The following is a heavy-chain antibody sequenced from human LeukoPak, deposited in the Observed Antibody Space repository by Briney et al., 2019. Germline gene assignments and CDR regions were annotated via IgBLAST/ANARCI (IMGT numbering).Heavy chain of an antibody. CDR1: GFTFSNYW. J-gene: IGHJ5*01. CDR2: IKTDGSEK. V-gene: IGHV3-7*03. Sequence: PGGSLRLSCAASGFTFSNYWMSWVRQAPGKGLEWVANIKTDGSEKYYVDSVKGRFTISRDNAKNSLYLQMNSMKAEDTAVYFCARDVYGSDWSWFDFWGQGTLVTVSS. CDR3: ARDVYGSDWSWFDF. D-gene: IGHD6-19*01.